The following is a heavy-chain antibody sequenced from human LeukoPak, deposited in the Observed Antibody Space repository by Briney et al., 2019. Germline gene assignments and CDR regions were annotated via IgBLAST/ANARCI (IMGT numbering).Heavy chain of an antibody. V-gene: IGHV1-69*05. D-gene: IGHD4-11*01. CDR1: GGTFSSYA. CDR2: IIPIFGTA. Sequence: SVKVSCKASGGTFSSYAISWVRQAPGQGLEWMGGIIPIFGTANYAQKFQGRVTITTDESTSTAYMELSSLRSEDTAAYYCARFEIWGLTTVTTEPDYWGQGTLVTVSS. CDR3: ARFEIWGLTTVTTEPDY. J-gene: IGHJ4*02.